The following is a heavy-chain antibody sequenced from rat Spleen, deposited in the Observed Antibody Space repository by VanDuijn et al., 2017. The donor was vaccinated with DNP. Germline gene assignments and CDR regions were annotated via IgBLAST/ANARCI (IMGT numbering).Heavy chain of an antibody. J-gene: IGHJ2*01. CDR3: ATGLGDY. CDR2: ISPSGGST. V-gene: IGHV5-7*01. CDR1: GFTFSDYN. Sequence: EVQLVESGGGLVQPGRSLKLSCAASGFTFSDYNMAWVRQAPKKGLEWVATISPSGGSTYYRDSVKGRFTISRDNAKSTLYLQMDSLRSEDTATYYCATGLGDYWGQGVMVTVSS. D-gene: IGHD5-1*01.